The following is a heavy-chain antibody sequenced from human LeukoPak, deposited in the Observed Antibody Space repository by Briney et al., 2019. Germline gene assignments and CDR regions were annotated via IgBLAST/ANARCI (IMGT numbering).Heavy chain of an antibody. CDR1: GYSFTSYW. CDR2: IYPGDSDT. V-gene: IGHV5-51*01. D-gene: IGHD3-22*01. CDR3: ARHAKAYYDSSGFDY. Sequence: GASVKVSCKASGYSFTSYWIGWVRQMPGKGLEWMGIIYPGDSDTRYSPSFQGQVTISADKSISTAYLQWSSLKASDTAMYYCARHAKAYYDSSGFDYWGQGALVTVSS. J-gene: IGHJ4*02.